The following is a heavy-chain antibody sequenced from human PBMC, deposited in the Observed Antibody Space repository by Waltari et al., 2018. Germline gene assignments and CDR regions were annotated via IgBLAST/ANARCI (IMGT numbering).Heavy chain of an antibody. CDR3: AKRGVGAIDY. CDR1: GYSFTSYW. CDR2: IRYDGSNK. Sequence: VQLVQSGAEVKKPGESLKISCKGSGYSFTSYWIGWVRQMHGKGLEWVAFIRYDGSNKYYADSVKGRFTISRDNSKNTLYLQMNSLRAEDTAVYYCAKRGVGAIDYWGQGTLVTVSS. V-gene: IGHV3-30*02. D-gene: IGHD1-26*01. J-gene: IGHJ4*02.